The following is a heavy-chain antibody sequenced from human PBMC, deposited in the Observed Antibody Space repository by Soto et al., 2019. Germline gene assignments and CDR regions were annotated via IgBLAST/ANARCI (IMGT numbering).Heavy chain of an antibody. CDR3: AREKGTRGGYSYGYYFDY. D-gene: IGHD5-18*01. CDR2: ISYDGSNK. V-gene: IGHV3-30-3*01. Sequence: QVQLVESGGGVVQPGRSLRLSCAASGFTFSSYAMQWVRQAPGKGLEWVAVISYDGSNKYYADSVKGRFTISRDNSKNTLYLQMNSLRAEDTAVYYCAREKGTRGGYSYGYYFDYWGQGTLVTVSS. J-gene: IGHJ4*02. CDR1: GFTFSSYA.